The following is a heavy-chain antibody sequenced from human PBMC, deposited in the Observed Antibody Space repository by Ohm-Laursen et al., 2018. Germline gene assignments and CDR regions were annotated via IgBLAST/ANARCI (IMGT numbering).Heavy chain of an antibody. D-gene: IGHD6-19*01. CDR1: GFTFSSYW. V-gene: IGHV3-74*01. CDR3: ASQIAVSGTQVGY. Sequence: SLRLSCTASGFTFSSYWMHWVRQALGKGLVWVSRINSDGSSTSYADSVKGRFIISRDNAKNTLYLQMNSLRVEDTAVYYCASQIAVSGTQVGYWGQGTLVTVSS. J-gene: IGHJ4*02. CDR2: INSDGSST.